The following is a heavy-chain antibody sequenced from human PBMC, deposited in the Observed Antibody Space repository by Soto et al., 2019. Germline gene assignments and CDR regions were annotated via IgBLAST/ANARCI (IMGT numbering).Heavy chain of an antibody. V-gene: IGHV1-46*01. CDR2: INPSGGST. D-gene: IGHD3-3*01. CDR3: ARDRDFWSGPNWFDP. J-gene: IGHJ5*02. CDR1: GYTFTSYY. Sequence: ASVKVSCKASGYTFTSYYMHWVRQAPGQGLEWMGIINPSGGSTSYAQKFQGRVTMTTDTSTSTAYMELRSLRSDDTAVYYCARDRDFWSGPNWFDPWGQGTLVTVSS.